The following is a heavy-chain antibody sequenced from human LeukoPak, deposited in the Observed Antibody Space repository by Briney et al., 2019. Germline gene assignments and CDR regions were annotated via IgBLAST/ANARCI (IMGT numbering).Heavy chain of an antibody. D-gene: IGHD6-19*01. Sequence: PGGSLRLSCAASGFTFSSYSMNWVRQAPGKGLEWVSSISSSSSYIYYADSVKGRFTISRDNAKNSLYLQMNSLRAEDTAVYYRASPGNRYSSGYNWFDPWGQGTLVTVSS. J-gene: IGHJ5*02. V-gene: IGHV3-21*01. CDR2: ISSSSSYI. CDR1: GFTFSSYS. CDR3: ASPGNRYSSGYNWFDP.